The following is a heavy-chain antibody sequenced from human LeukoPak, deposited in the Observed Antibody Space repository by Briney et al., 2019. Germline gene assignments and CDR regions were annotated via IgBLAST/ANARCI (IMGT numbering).Heavy chain of an antibody. CDR3: ARDGRDGYGSGENWFDP. J-gene: IGHJ5*02. V-gene: IGHV1-69*06. Sequence: GASVKVSCKASGYTFTNYGISWVRQAPGQGLEWMGGIIPIFGTANYAQKFQGRVTITADKSTSTAYMELSSLRSEDTAVYYCARDGRDGYGSGENWFDPWGQGTLVTVSS. CDR1: GYTFTNYG. CDR2: IIPIFGTA. D-gene: IGHD3-10*01.